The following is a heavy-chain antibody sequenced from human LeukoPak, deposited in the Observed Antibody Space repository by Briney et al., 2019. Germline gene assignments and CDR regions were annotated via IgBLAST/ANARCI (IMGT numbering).Heavy chain of an antibody. CDR1: GFPFYSYA. D-gene: IGHD2-2*01. Sequence: GGSLSLSCAPPGFPFYSYARSWSRQAPGKGRKWFSAIGGSVVNTYYADSVKGRFTISRDNSKNTLYLQMNSLRAEDTAVYYCAKGRNQYCSSTSCYHDVFDVWGQGTMVTVSS. J-gene: IGHJ3*01. CDR3: AKGRNQYCSSTSCYHDVFDV. CDR2: IGGSVVNT. V-gene: IGHV3-23*01.